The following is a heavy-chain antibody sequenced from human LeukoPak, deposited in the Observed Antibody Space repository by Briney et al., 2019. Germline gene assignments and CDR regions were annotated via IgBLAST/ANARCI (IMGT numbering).Heavy chain of an antibody. Sequence: ASVKVSCKASGYTFTSYGISWVRQAPGQGLEWMGWISAYNGNTNYAQKLQGRVTMTTDTSTSTAYMELRSLRSDDTAVYYCARGNCGGDCYSYYHYGMDVWGQGTTVTVSS. CDR2: ISAYNGNT. CDR1: GYTFTSYG. D-gene: IGHD2-21*02. V-gene: IGHV1-18*01. CDR3: ARGNCGGDCYSYYHYGMDV. J-gene: IGHJ6*02.